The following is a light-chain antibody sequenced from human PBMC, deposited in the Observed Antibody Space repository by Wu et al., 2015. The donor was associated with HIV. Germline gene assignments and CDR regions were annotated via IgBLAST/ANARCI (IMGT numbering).Light chain of an antibody. CDR3: QHYHNWPPWT. Sequence: EVVMTQSPATLSVSPGERATLSSRTSQSVSNSLAWYQHKPGQGPRLLIYGSFTRASGTPARFSGSGSGTEFTLTISDIQSEDFAVYYCQHYHNWPPWTFGQGTKVEMK. CDR2: GSF. J-gene: IGKJ1*01. V-gene: IGKV3-15*01. CDR1: QSVSNS.